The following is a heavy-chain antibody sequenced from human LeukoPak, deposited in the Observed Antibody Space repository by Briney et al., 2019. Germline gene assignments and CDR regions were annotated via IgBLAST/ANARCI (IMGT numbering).Heavy chain of an antibody. CDR2: ISGGGGTT. CDR1: GFTFSSCA. CDR3: AKELRFLEWLILGYYYGMDV. V-gene: IGHV3-23*01. Sequence: PGGSLRLSCAASGFTFSSCAMTWVRQAPGKGLEWVSVISGGGGTTYYADSVKGRFTISRDNSENTLYLQMNSLRAEDTAVYYCAKELRFLEWLILGYYYGMDVWGQGTTVTVSS. J-gene: IGHJ6*02. D-gene: IGHD3-3*01.